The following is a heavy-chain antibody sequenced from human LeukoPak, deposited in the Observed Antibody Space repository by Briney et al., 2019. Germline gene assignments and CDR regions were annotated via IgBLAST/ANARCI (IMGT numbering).Heavy chain of an antibody. CDR2: ISSSSSYI. CDR1: GFTFSSYS. J-gene: IGHJ4*02. Sequence: GGSLRLSCAASGFTFSSYSMNWVRQAPGKGLEWVSSISSSSSYIYYADSVKGRFTISRDNSKNTLYLQMNSLRAEDTAVYYCARARWELLLDYWGQGTLVTVSS. D-gene: IGHD1-26*01. CDR3: ARARWELLLDY. V-gene: IGHV3-21*04.